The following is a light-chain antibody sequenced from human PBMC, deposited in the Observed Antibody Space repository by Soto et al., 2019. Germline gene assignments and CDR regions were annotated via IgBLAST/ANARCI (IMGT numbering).Light chain of an antibody. Sequence: EIVMTQSPATLSVSPGERATLSCRASQSVRSNLAWYQQKPGQAPRLLIYGASTRATDVPARFSGSGSGTDFTLTISRLEPEDFAVYYCQQYGSSGTFGQGTKVEIK. CDR3: QQYGSSGT. CDR1: QSVRSN. V-gene: IGKV3-15*01. J-gene: IGKJ1*01. CDR2: GAS.